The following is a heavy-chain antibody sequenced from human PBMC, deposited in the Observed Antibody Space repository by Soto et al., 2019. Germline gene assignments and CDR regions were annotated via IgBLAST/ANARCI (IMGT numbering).Heavy chain of an antibody. Sequence: SETLSLTCAVYGGSFSGYYWSWIRQPPGKGLEWIGEINHSGSTNYNPSLKSRVTISLDTSKNQFSLRLNSVTAADTAVYYCARGWGRIFDYWGQGTLVTVSS. CDR2: INHSGST. CDR1: GGSFSGYY. CDR3: ARGWGRIFDY. V-gene: IGHV4-34*01. J-gene: IGHJ4*02. D-gene: IGHD7-27*01.